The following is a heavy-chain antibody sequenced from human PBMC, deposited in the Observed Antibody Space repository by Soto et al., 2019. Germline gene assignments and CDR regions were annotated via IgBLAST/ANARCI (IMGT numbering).Heavy chain of an antibody. J-gene: IGHJ4*02. CDR3: ARALEGYPYYYFHY. Sequence: ASVKVSCKASGYTFTGYYMHWVRQAPGQGLEWMGWINPNSGGTNYAQKFQGWVTMTRDTSISTAYMELSRLRSDDTAMYYCARALEGYPYYYFHYSGQATLVTVSS. D-gene: IGHD2-15*01. V-gene: IGHV1-2*04. CDR1: GYTFTGYY. CDR2: INPNSGGT.